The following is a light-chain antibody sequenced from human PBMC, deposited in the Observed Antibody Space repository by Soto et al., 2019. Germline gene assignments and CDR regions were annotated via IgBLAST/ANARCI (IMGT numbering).Light chain of an antibody. CDR1: QSVSSSY. CDR3: QQYGSSLWR. Sequence: EIVLTQSPGTLSLSPGERATLSCRASQSVSSSYLAWYQQKPGQAPRLLIYGASSRATGIPDRFSGSGSGTDFILTISRLEPEDCAGYYCQQYGSSLWRFGQGTKV. V-gene: IGKV3-20*01. J-gene: IGKJ1*01. CDR2: GAS.